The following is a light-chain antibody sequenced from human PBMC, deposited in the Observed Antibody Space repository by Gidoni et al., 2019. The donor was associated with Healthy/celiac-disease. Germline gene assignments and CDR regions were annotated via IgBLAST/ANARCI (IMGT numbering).Light chain of an antibody. J-gene: IGLJ2*01. CDR1: SGHSSYA. CDR2: LNSDGSH. V-gene: IGLV4-69*01. Sequence: QLVLTQSPSASASLCASVKLTCTLSSGHSSYAIAWHQQQPEKGPRYLMKLNSDGSHSKGDGIPDRFSGYSSGAERDITISSLQSEDEDDYYCQTWGTGTVVFGGGTKLTVL. CDR3: QTWGTGTVV.